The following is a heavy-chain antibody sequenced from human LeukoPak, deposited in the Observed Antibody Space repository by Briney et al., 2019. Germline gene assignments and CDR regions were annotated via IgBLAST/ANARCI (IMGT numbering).Heavy chain of an antibody. V-gene: IGHV1-18*01. D-gene: IGHD3-22*01. CDR3: ARDYYDSSGYIDY. Sequence: GASVKVSCKASGYTFTSYGISWVRQAPGQGLEWMGWISAYNGNTNYAQKLQGRVTMTRDTSTSTVYMELSSLRSEDTAVYYCARDYYDSSGYIDYWGQGTLVTVSS. J-gene: IGHJ4*02. CDR2: ISAYNGNT. CDR1: GYTFTSYG.